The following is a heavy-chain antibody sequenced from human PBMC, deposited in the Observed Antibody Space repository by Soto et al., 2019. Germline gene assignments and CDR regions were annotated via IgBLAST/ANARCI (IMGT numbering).Heavy chain of an antibody. V-gene: IGHV3-74*01. J-gene: IGHJ5*02. CDR1: GFTFSSYW. CDR3: ARVYSSSSVMFDP. Sequence: EVQLVESGGGLVQPGGSLRLSCAASGFTFSSYWMHWVRQAPGKGLVWVSRINSDGSSTSYADSVKGRFTISRDNAKNTLYLPMNSLRAEDPAAYYCARVYSSSSVMFDPWGQGTLVTVSS. CDR2: INSDGSST. D-gene: IGHD6-6*01.